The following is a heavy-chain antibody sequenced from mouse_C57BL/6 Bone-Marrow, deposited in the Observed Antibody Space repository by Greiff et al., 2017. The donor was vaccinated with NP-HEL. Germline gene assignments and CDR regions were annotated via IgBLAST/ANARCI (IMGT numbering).Heavy chain of an antibody. V-gene: IGHV1-69*01. D-gene: IGHD2-1*01. Sequence: QVQLQQPGAELVMPGASVRLSCKASGYTFTSYWMHWVKQRPGQGLEWIGEIDPSDSYTNYNQKFKGKSTLTVAKSSSTAYMQLSSLTSEDSAVYYCAREGMVWGYPFAYWGQGTLVTVSA. J-gene: IGHJ3*01. CDR1: GYTFTSYW. CDR3: AREGMVWGYPFAY. CDR2: IDPSDSYT.